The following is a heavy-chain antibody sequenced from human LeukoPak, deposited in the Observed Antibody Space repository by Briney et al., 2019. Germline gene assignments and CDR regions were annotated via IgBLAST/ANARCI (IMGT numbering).Heavy chain of an antibody. CDR2: IGGSGDST. Sequence: GGSLRLSCAASGYTFSTYAMSWVRQAPGKGLEYVSVIGGSGDSTQYADSVKGRFTISRDNSKSSLYLQLNSLRAEDTAVYYCAKYRSDIREGGFDYWGQGTLVTVSS. CDR1: GYTFSTYA. V-gene: IGHV3-23*01. CDR3: AKYRSDIREGGFDY. D-gene: IGHD3-16*01. J-gene: IGHJ4*02.